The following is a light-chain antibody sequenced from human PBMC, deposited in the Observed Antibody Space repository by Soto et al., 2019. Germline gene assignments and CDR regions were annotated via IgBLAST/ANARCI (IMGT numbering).Light chain of an antibody. Sequence: DIVMTQSPDSLAVSLGERATINCKSSQSVLYSSNNKNYLSWYQQRPGQPPKLLIYWASTRESGVPDRFSGSGSGTDFTLTISSLQAEDFAVYFCHQYENCPKTFGQGI. CDR3: HQYENCPKT. CDR2: WAS. V-gene: IGKV4-1*01. CDR1: QSVLYSSNNKNY. J-gene: IGKJ1*01.